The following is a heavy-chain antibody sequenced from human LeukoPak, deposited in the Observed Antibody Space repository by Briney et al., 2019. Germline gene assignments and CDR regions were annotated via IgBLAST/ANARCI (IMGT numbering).Heavy chain of an antibody. CDR1: GYTFTGYY. D-gene: IGHD3-22*01. CDR3: ARVKSYYYDTSDKDAFDI. V-gene: IGHV1-46*01. Sequence: PAASVKVSCKASGYTFTGYYMHWVRQAPGQGLEWMGIINPRGGSTSYTQKFQGRVTMTRDTSTSTVYMELSSLRSEDTAVYYCARVKSYYYDTSDKDAFDIWGQGTMVTVSS. J-gene: IGHJ3*02. CDR2: INPRGGST.